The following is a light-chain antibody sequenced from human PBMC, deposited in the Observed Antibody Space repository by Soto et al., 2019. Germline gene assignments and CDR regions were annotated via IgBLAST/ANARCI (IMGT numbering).Light chain of an antibody. CDR2: DAS. Sequence: DIRMTQSPSTLSASVGDRVTITCRASQNINKWLAWYQQKPGKAPKFLIYDASVLQSGVPSRFSGSGSGTEFTLTISSLHPDDFATYYCQHGWTFGQGTRVEI. J-gene: IGKJ1*01. CDR1: QNINKW. V-gene: IGKV1-5*01. CDR3: QHGWT.